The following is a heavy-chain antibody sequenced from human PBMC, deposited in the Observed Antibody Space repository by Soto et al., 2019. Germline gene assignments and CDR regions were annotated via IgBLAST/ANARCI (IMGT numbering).Heavy chain of an antibody. CDR2: MNPNSGNT. Sequence: QVQLVQSGAEVKKPGASVKVSCKASGYTFTSYDINWVRQATGQGLEWMGWMNPNSGNTGYAQKFQGRVTLSRNTSITTAYMELSSLRSEDTAVYYCARGPNTAMAMASDYWGQGTLVTVSS. CDR1: GYTFTSYD. J-gene: IGHJ4*02. D-gene: IGHD5-18*01. CDR3: ARGPNTAMAMASDY. V-gene: IGHV1-8*01.